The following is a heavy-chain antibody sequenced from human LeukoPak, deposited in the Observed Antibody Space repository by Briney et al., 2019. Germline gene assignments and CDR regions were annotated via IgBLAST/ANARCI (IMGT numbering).Heavy chain of an antibody. V-gene: IGHV3-30*02. CDR1: GFTLSNYG. CDR3: AKYLQTRGGNCGDW. CDR2: VGYDGRNT. D-gene: IGHD2-21*01. Sequence: PGGSLRLFCVASGFTLSNYGMQWVRQAPGKGLEWVAFVGYDGRNTFYTDSVTGRFTISRDNSKNKLYLQTSSLRAEDTGLYYCAKYLQTRGGNCGDWWGQGTLLTVPS. J-gene: IGHJ4*02.